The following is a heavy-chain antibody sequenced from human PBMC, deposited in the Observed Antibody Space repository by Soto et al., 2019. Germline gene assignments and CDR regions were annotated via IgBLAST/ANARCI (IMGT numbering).Heavy chain of an antibody. V-gene: IGHV1-46*01. CDR3: ARGGLRYFDWSSNWFDP. Sequence: ASVKVSCKASGYTFTSYYMRWVRQAPGQGLEWMGIINPSGGSTSYAQKFQGRVTMTRDTSTSTVYMELSSLRSEDTAVYYCARGGLRYFDWSSNWFDPWGQGTLVTVSS. CDR2: INPSGGST. J-gene: IGHJ5*02. CDR1: GYTFTSYY. D-gene: IGHD3-9*01.